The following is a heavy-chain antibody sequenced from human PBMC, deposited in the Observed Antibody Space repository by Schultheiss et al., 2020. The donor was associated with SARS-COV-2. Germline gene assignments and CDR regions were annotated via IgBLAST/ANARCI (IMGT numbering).Heavy chain of an antibody. Sequence: GGSLRLSCAASGFTFDDYAMHWVRQAPGKGLEWVSGISWNSGSIGYADSVKGRFTISRDNAKNSLYLQMNSLRAEDTAVYYCARVAAGDDYWGQGTLVTVSS. CDR1: GFTFDDYA. V-gene: IGHV3-9*01. CDR2: ISWNSGSI. J-gene: IGHJ4*02. D-gene: IGHD1-14*01. CDR3: ARVAAGDDY.